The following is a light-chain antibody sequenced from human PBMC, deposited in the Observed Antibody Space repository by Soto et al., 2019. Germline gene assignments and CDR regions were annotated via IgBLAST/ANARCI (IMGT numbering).Light chain of an antibody. CDR2: AAS. CDR1: QSVRSSY. J-gene: IGKJ1*01. CDR3: QQNGSSPRT. Sequence: EIVFAQSPDTLSLYPAESATISFRASQSVRSSYLAWYQQTPGHTHRLLTYAASSRATGIPDRFSGSGSGTDFSLTISRLEAEDFPVYYCQQNGSSPRTFGQGTKVDI. V-gene: IGKV3-20*01.